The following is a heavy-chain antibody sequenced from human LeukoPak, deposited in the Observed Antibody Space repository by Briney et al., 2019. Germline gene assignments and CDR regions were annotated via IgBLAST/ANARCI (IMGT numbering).Heavy chain of an antibody. V-gene: IGHV4-59*02. Sequence: PSETLSLTCTVSGGSVSSYYWSWIRQPPGKGLEWIGYIYYSGSTNYNPSLKSRVTISVDTSKNQVSLKLSSVTAADTAVYYCARGRIASGAYYYYMDVWGKGTTVTVSS. CDR3: ARGRIASGAYYYYMDV. CDR2: IYYSGST. J-gene: IGHJ6*03. D-gene: IGHD2-21*01. CDR1: GGSVSSYY.